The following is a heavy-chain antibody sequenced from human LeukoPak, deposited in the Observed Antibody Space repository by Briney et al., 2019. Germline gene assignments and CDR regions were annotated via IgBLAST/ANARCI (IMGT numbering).Heavy chain of an antibody. Sequence: PGGSLRLSCAASGFTFSRYWMSWVRQAPGKGREWVANVKQEGSEKYYVDSVKGRFTISRDNAKNSLYLQMDSLRAEDTAVYYCARDLKDDYYDSSGYYYYYYYMDVWGKGTTVTVSS. J-gene: IGHJ6*03. D-gene: IGHD3-22*01. CDR2: VKQEGSEK. CDR3: ARDLKDDYYDSSGYYYYYYYMDV. CDR1: GFTFSRYW. V-gene: IGHV3-7*01.